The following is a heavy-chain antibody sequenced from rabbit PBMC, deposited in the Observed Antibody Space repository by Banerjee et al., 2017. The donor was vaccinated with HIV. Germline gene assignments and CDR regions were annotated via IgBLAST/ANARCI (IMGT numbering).Heavy chain of an antibody. Sequence: QEQLVESGGGLVQPGGSLKLSCKASGFSFSNKYVMCWVRQAPGKGLEWIGCINSSSRNVVYASWATGRFTISKTSSTTVTLQLNSLTAADTATYFCAREGYNYGGMDLWGPGTLVTVS. CDR3: AREGYNYGGMDL. V-gene: IGHV1S45*01. CDR2: INSSSRNV. D-gene: IGHD6-1*01. CDR1: GFSFSNKYV. J-gene: IGHJ6*01.